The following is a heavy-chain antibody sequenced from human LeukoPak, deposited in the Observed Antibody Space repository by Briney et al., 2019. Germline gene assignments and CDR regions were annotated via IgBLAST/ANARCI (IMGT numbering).Heavy chain of an antibody. J-gene: IGHJ4*02. CDR3: ARDVYYDTNFDF. CDR2: IRQDGNEK. CDR1: GFTFSGYW. D-gene: IGHD3-16*01. Sequence: GGSLRLSCAASGFTFSGYWMSWVRQAPGKGLEWVANIRQDGNEKHYVDSVKGRFTISRDNAKNSLYLQMNSLRAEDTAVYYCARDVYYDTNFDFWGQGTLVTVSS. V-gene: IGHV3-7*01.